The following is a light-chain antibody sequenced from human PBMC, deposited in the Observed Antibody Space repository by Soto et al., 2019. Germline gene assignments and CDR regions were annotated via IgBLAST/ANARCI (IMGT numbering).Light chain of an antibody. CDR3: CSYTSSSTPWG. J-gene: IGLJ1*01. CDR1: SSDVGGYNY. V-gene: IGLV2-14*03. CDR2: DVS. Sequence: QSVLTQPASVSGSPGQSITISCTGTSSDVGGYNYVSWYQQHPGEAPKLMIYDVSDRPSGVSNRFSASKSGNTASLTISGLQPEDEADYFCCSYTSSSTPWGFGTGTKVTVL.